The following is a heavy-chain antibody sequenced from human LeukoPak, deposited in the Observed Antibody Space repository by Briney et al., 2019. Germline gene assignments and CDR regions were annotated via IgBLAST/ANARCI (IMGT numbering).Heavy chain of an antibody. CDR1: GLPLSSNG. Sequence: GGPLGFSCQAPGLPLSSNGMHWVRQAPGKGLVWVSRISSDGSTIYADSVKGRFTISRDNAKNTLYLQMNSLRAEDMGIYYCVRSFDYWGQGTLVTVSS. V-gene: IGHV3-74*01. CDR2: ISSDGST. J-gene: IGHJ4*02. CDR3: VRSFDY.